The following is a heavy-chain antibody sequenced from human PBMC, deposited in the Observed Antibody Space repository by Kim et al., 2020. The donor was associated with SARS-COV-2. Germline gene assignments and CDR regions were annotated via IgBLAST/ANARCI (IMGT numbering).Heavy chain of an antibody. CDR2: ISSSSSYI. D-gene: IGHD4-17*01. CDR3: ARDYGGVGYFDL. Sequence: GGSLRLSCAASGFTFSSYSMNWVRQAPGKGLEWVSSISSSSSYIYYADSVKGRFTISRDNAKNSLYMQMNSLRAEDTAVYYCARDYGGVGYFDLWGRGTLVTVSS. CDR1: GFTFSSYS. V-gene: IGHV3-21*01. J-gene: IGHJ2*01.